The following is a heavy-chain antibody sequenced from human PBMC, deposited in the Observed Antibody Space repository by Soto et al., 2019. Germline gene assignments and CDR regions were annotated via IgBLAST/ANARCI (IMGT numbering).Heavy chain of an antibody. V-gene: IGHV1-18*01. Sequence: ASVKVSCKASGYTFTSYGISWVRQAPGQGLEWMGWISAYNGNTNYAQKLQGRVTVTTDTSTSTAYMELRSLRSDDTAVYYCARGPCSSTSCYFSSDSYYFGYWGQGTLVTVSS. D-gene: IGHD2-2*01. J-gene: IGHJ4*02. CDR3: ARGPCSSTSCYFSSDSYYFGY. CDR2: ISAYNGNT. CDR1: GYTFTSYG.